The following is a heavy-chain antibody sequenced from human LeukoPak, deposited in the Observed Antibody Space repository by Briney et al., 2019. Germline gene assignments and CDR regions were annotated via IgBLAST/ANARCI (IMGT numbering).Heavy chain of an antibody. D-gene: IGHD3-10*01. CDR2: INWNGGST. Sequence: PGGSLRLSCAASGFTFDDYGMSWVRQAPGKGLEWVSGINWNGGSTGYADSVKGRFTISRDNAKNSLYLQMNSLRAEDTALYHCARSNRRFGDYTPFDPWGQGTLVTVSS. CDR1: GFTFDDYG. J-gene: IGHJ5*02. V-gene: IGHV3-20*01. CDR3: ARSNRRFGDYTPFDP.